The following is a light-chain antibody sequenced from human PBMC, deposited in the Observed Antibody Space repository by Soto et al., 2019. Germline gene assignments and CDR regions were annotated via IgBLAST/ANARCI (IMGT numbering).Light chain of an antibody. J-gene: IGKJ1*01. CDR2: AAS. CDR1: QGISSY. V-gene: IGKV1-8*01. Sequence: AIRMTQSPSSFSASTGDRVTITCRASQGISSYLAWYQQKPGKAPKLLIYAASTLHSGVPSRLSGSGSGTDFTLTISCLQSEDFAVYYCQQRSNWPPTSTFGQGTKVDIK. CDR3: QQRSNWPPTST.